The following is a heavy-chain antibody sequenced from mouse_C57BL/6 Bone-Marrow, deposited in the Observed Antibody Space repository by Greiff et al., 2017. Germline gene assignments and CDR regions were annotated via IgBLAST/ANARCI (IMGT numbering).Heavy chain of an antibody. CDR2: IYPGNSDT. J-gene: IGHJ3*01. D-gene: IGHD2-4*01. Sequence: EVQLKESGTVLARPGASVKMSCKTSGYTFTSYWMHWVKQRPGQGLEWIGAIYPGNSDTSYNQKFKGKAKLTAVTSASTAYMELSSLTNEDSAVYYCTCYDYDVGAWFAYWGQGTLVTVSA. V-gene: IGHV1-5*01. CDR3: TCYDYDVGAWFAY. CDR1: GYTFTSYW.